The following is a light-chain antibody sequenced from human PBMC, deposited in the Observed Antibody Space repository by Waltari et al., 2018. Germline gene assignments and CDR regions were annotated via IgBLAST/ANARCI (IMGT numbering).Light chain of an antibody. CDR2: DAS. Sequence: ETVTTQSPATLSVSPGEAATLSCRASRAIANDLAWYQQKPGQSLRLLIYDASTRATGVPARFSGSWSGTEFTLSITGLQSEDSAVYFCQQFNTQYSFGQGTKLEIK. CDR1: RAIAND. CDR3: QQFNTQYS. V-gene: IGKV3-15*01. J-gene: IGKJ2*01.